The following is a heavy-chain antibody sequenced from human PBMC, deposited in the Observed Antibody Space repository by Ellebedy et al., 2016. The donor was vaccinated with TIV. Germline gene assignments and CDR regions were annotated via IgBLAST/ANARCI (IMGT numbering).Heavy chain of an antibody. CDR1: GGSISSGGYY. J-gene: IGHJ5*02. Sequence: LRLSCTVSGGSISSGGYYWSWIRQHPGKGLEWTGYIHYSGTTYYNPSLKSRVSISVDTSKNQFSLKLSSVTAADTAVYYCARDSGNWFDPWGQGTLVTVSS. V-gene: IGHV4-31*03. CDR3: ARDSGNWFDP. CDR2: IHYSGTT.